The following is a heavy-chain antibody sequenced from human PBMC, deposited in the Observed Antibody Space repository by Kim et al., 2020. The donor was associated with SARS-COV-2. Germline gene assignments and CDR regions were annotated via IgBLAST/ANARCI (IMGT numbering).Heavy chain of an antibody. Sequence: GGSLRLSCAASGFTFDDYAMHWVRQAPGKGLEWVSGISWNSGSIGYADSVKGRFTISRDNAKNSLYLQMNSLRAEDTALYYCAKGDIIRGVMSWFDPWGQGTLGTVSS. CDR3: AKGDIIRGVMSWFDP. D-gene: IGHD3-10*01. J-gene: IGHJ5*02. CDR2: ISWNSGSI. V-gene: IGHV3-9*01. CDR1: GFTFDDYA.